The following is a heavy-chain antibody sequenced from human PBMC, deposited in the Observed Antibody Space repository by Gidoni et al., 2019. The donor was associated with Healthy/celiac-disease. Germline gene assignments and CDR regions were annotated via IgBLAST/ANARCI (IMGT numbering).Heavy chain of an antibody. D-gene: IGHD4-17*01. Sequence: QVQLVASVGGVVQPGRSLRLSCAASGFPFSSYGMHWVRQAPGKGREWVAVISYDGSNKYYADSVKGRFTISRDNSKNTLYLQMNSLRAEDTAVYYCAKSETPTADWFDPWGQGTLVTVSS. CDR1: GFPFSSYG. V-gene: IGHV3-30*18. CDR2: ISYDGSNK. J-gene: IGHJ5*02. CDR3: AKSETPTADWFDP.